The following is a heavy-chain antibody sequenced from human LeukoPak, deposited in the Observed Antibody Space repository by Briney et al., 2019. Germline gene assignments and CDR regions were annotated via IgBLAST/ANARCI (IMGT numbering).Heavy chain of an antibody. D-gene: IGHD3-10*01. CDR2: IKQDGSEK. CDR3: ARDLRGSRLLWFGELTTLDY. CDR1: GFTFSSYW. J-gene: IGHJ4*02. Sequence: GGSLRLSCAASGFTFSSYWMNWVRQAPGKGLEWVANIKQDGSEKYYVDSVKGRFTISRDNAKNSLYLQMNSLRAEDTAVYYCARDLRGSRLLWFGELTTLDYWGEETLVTVSS. V-gene: IGHV3-7*01.